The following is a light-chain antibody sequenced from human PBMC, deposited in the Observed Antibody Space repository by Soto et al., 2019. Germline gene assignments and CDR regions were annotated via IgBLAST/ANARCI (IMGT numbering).Light chain of an antibody. J-gene: IGKJ4*01. CDR1: QSVSSSD. V-gene: IGKV3-20*01. CDR2: GAS. Sequence: EIVLTQSPGTLSLSPGERATLSCRASQSVSSSDLAWYQQKPGQAPRLLIYGASSRATGIPDRFSGSGSGTDFTLTISRLEPEDFAVYYCQQYGSSPLTLGGGTKVELK. CDR3: QQYGSSPLT.